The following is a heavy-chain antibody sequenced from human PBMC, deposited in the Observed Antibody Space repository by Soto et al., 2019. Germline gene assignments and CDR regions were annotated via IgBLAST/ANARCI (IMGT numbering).Heavy chain of an antibody. CDR2: ISGSGGST. Sequence: GGSLRLSCAASGFTFSSYAMSWVRQAPGKGLEWVSAISGSGGSTYYADSVKGRFTISRDNSKNTLYLQMNSLRAEDTAVYYCAKGVTMIVVVINYFDYWGQGTLVTV. CDR3: AKGVTMIVVVINYFDY. D-gene: IGHD3-22*01. V-gene: IGHV3-23*01. CDR1: GFTFSSYA. J-gene: IGHJ4*02.